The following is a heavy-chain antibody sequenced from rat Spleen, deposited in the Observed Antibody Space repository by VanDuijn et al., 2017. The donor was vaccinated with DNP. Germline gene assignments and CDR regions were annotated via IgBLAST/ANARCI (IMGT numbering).Heavy chain of an antibody. CDR2: ITNSGDNT. V-gene: IGHV5S23*01. Sequence: EVQLVESGGGLVQPGRSLKLSCAASGFTFSDYNMAWVRQAPKKGLEWVASITNSGDNTYYSDSVKGRFTISRDNAENTLNLQMNSLKSEDTATYYCATQVYYGLLLRIGWGQGVMVTVSS. CDR3: ATQVYYGLLLRIG. CDR1: GFTFSDYN. J-gene: IGHJ2*01. D-gene: IGHD1-6*01.